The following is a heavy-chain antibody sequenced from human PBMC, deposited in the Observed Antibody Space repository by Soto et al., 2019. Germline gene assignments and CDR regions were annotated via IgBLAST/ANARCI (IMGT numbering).Heavy chain of an antibody. Sequence: GASVKVSCKASGYTFSSNSISWVRQSPGQGLEWMGRINGDYGNTQYAQKFRGRVTMTTDTSTTTVYMELTNLRSDDTAVYYCARSVPGDYYYGMHVWGQGTTITVS. V-gene: IGHV1-18*01. D-gene: IGHD1-26*01. J-gene: IGHJ6*02. CDR3: ARSVPGDYYYGMHV. CDR1: GYTFSSNS. CDR2: INGDYGNT.